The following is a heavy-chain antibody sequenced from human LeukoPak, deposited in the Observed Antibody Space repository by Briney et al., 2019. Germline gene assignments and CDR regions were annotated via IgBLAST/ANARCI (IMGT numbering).Heavy chain of an antibody. CDR2: IYYSGST. D-gene: IGHD3-10*01. Sequence: SETLSLTCTVSGGSISSYYWSWIRQPPGKGLEWIGYIYYSGSTNYNPSLTSRVTISVDTSKNQFSLKLSSVTAADTAVYYCARGRRGYYYGSGSSHGSYYFDYWGQGTLVTVSS. CDR3: ARGRRGYYYGSGSSHGSYYFDY. CDR1: GGSISSYY. J-gene: IGHJ4*02. V-gene: IGHV4-59*01.